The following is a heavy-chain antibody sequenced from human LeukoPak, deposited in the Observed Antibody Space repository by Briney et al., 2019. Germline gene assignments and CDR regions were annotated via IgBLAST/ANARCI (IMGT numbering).Heavy chain of an antibody. CDR3: ATSDYYATSGHPHDAFDI. CDR1: GFTFSIYA. Sequence: QPGGSLRLSCAASGFTFSIYAMIWVRQAPGKGLEWVSSLSGSGGSASYADSVKGRFTISRDNSKDTLYLQMNSLRAEDTAVYYCATSDYYATSGHPHDAFDIWGQGTMVTVSS. CDR2: LSGSGGSA. D-gene: IGHD3-22*01. J-gene: IGHJ3*02. V-gene: IGHV3-23*01.